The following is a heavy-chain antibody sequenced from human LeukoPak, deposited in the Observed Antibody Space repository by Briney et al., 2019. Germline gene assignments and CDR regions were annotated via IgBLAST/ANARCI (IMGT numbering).Heavy chain of an antibody. Sequence: PSETLSLTCTVSGGSISSYYWSWIRQPPGKGLEWIGYIYYSGSTYYNPSLKSRVTISVDTSKNQFSPKLSSVTAADTAVYYCARASRGYYFDYWGQGTLVTVSS. CDR1: GGSISSYY. CDR3: ARASRGYYFDY. V-gene: IGHV4-59*12. J-gene: IGHJ4*02. CDR2: IYYSGST. D-gene: IGHD3-10*01.